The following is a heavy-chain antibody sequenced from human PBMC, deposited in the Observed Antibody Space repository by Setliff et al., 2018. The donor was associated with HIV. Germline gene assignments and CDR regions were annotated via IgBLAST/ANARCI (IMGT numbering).Heavy chain of an antibody. CDR2: LSYSGTT. CDR1: GGSINSGGYY. D-gene: IGHD2-15*01. Sequence: SETLSLTCTVPGGSINSGGYYWSWIRQHPGKGLECVGYLSYSGTTYYNPSLKSRIPMSLDTSKSHFSLNLSSVTAADTAVYYCARVHQKVAAYYYYYVDVWGKGTTVTVS. CDR3: ARVHQKVAAYYYYYVDV. V-gene: IGHV4-31*03. J-gene: IGHJ6*03.